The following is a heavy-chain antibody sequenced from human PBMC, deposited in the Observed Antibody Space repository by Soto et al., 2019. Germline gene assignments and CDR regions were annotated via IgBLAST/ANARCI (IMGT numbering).Heavy chain of an antibody. J-gene: IGHJ4*02. CDR2: IYYSGST. V-gene: IGHV4-39*02. CDR1: GGSISSSSYY. D-gene: IGHD3-16*01. Sequence: QLQLQESGPGLVKPSETLSLTCTVSGGSISSSSYYWGWIRQPPGKGLEWIGSIYYSGSTYYNPSLKSRVTISVDTSKHHFSLKLSSVTAADTAVYYCASLRSLRIMITFGGPGYWGQGTLVTVSS. CDR3: ASLRSLRIMITFGGPGY.